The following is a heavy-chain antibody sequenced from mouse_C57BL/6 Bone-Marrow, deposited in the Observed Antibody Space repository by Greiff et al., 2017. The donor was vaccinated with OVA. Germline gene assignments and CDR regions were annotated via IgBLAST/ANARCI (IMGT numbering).Heavy chain of an antibody. Sequence: EVQRVESGPELVKPGASVKIPCKASGYTFTDYNMDWVKQSHGKSLEWIGDINPNNGGTIYNQKFKGKATLTVDKSSSTAYMELRSLTSEDSAVYFCAIGTSKGYAMDYWGQGTSVTVSS. CDR1: GYTFTDYN. CDR2: INPNNGGT. D-gene: IGHD2-5*01. CDR3: AIGTSKGYAMDY. J-gene: IGHJ4*01. V-gene: IGHV1-18*01.